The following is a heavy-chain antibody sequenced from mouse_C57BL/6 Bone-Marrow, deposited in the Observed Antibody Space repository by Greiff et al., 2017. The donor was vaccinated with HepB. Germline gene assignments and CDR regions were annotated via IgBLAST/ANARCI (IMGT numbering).Heavy chain of an antibody. D-gene: IGHD1-1*01. CDR3: ARETTVAPYYYAMDY. CDR1: GYTFTSYW. V-gene: IGHV1-52*01. CDR2: IDPSDSET. J-gene: IGHJ4*01. Sequence: VQLQQPGAELVRPGSSVKLSCKASGYTFTSYWMHWVKQRPIQGLEWIGNIDPSDSETHYNQKFKDKATLTVDKSSSTAYMQLSSLTSEDSAVYYCARETTVAPYYYAMDYWGQGTSVTVSS.